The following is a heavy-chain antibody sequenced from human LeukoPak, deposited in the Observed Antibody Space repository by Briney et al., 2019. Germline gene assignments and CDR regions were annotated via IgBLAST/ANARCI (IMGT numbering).Heavy chain of an antibody. D-gene: IGHD5/OR15-5a*01. CDR1: GFTFSSYG. CDR2: ISYDGSNK. V-gene: IGHV3-30*03. Sequence: SGGFLRLSCAASGFTFSSYGMHWVRQAPGKGLEWVAVISYDGSNKYYADSVKGRFTISRDNSKNTLYLQMNSLRAEDTAVYYCASTVLFDYWGQGTLVTVSS. CDR3: ASTVLFDY. J-gene: IGHJ4*02.